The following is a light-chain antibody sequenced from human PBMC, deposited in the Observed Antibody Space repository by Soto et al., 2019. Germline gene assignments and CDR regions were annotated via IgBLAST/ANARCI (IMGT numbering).Light chain of an antibody. CDR2: DTS. CDR3: QQRSNWPSSIT. J-gene: IGKJ5*01. CDR1: QSISSF. Sequence: EVVLTQSPATLSLSPGERATLSCRASQSISSFSAWYQQKPGQAPRLLSYDTSIRATGVPARFSGSGSGTDFTLTISSLETEDFAVYYCQQRSNWPSSITFGQGTRLEIK. V-gene: IGKV3-11*01.